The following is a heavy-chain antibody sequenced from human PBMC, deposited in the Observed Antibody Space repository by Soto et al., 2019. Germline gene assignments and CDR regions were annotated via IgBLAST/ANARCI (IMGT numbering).Heavy chain of an antibody. D-gene: IGHD1-26*01. CDR3: AMYSGSYYPPYYFDY. CDR2: IIPIFGTA. Sequence: QVQLVQSGAEVKKPGSLVKVSCKASGGTFSSYAISWVRQAPGQGLEWMGGIIPIFGTANYAQKFQGRVTITADESTSKAYMELSSLRSEDTAVYYCAMYSGSYYPPYYFDYWGQGTLVTVSS. J-gene: IGHJ4*02. CDR1: GGTFSSYA. V-gene: IGHV1-69*01.